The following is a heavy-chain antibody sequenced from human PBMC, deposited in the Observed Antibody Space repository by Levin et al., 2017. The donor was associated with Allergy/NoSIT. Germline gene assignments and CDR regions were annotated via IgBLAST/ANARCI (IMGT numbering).Heavy chain of an antibody. CDR1: GFTFSSYG. CDR2: ISYDGSNK. V-gene: IGHV3-30*18. J-gene: IGHJ1*01. Sequence: LSLTCAASGFTFSSYGMHWVRQAPGKGLEWVAVISYDGSNKYYADSVKGRFTISRDNSKNTLYLQMNSLRAEDTAVYYCAKTGRDWSGYPEYFQHWGQGTLVTVSS. CDR3: AKTGRDWSGYPEYFQH. D-gene: IGHD3-3*01.